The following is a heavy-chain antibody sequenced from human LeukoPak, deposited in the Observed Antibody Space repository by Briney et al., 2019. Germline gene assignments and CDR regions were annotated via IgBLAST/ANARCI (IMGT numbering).Heavy chain of an antibody. D-gene: IGHD4-17*01. CDR1: GYTFTGYY. J-gene: IGHJ4*02. CDR3: ARGGDYGDLRYFDY. CDR2: INPNSGGT. V-gene: IGHV1-2*02. Sequence: ASVKVSCKASGYTFTGYYMHWVRQAPGQGLESMGWINPNSGGTNYAQKFQGRVTMTRDTSISTAYMELSRLRSDDTAVYYCARGGDYGDLRYFDYWGQGTLDTVSS.